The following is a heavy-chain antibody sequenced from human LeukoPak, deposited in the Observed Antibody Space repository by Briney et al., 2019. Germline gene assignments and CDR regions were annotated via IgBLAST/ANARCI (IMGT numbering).Heavy chain of an antibody. D-gene: IGHD2-2*01. CDR2: INAGNGNT. V-gene: IGHV1-3*01. CDR3: ASYCSSTSCPNRAFDY. J-gene: IGHJ4*02. CDR1: GYTFTSYA. Sequence: GASVKVSCKASGYTFTSYAMHWVRQAPGQRLEWMGWINAGNGNTKYSQKFQGRVTITRDTSASTAYMELSSLRSEDTAVYYCASYCSSTSCPNRAFDYWGQGTLVTVSS.